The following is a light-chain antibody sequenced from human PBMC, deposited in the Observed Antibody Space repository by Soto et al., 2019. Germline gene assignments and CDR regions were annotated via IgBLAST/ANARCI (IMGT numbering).Light chain of an antibody. Sequence: QSVLTQPPSVSAAPGQKVTISCSGSTSNIGRNYVSWYQQFPGTAPKLLIYENNRRPSGLPDRFSGSKSGTSATLGITGLQTGDEADYYCGTWDSSLSAGVFGGGTKLTV. CDR1: TSNIGRNY. CDR2: ENN. CDR3: GTWDSSLSAGV. V-gene: IGLV1-51*02. J-gene: IGLJ3*02.